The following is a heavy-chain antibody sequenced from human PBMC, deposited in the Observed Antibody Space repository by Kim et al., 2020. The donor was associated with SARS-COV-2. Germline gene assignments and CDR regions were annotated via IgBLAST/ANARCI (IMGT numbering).Heavy chain of an antibody. CDR1: EFTFSIYA. Sequence: GGSLRLSCAASEFTFSIYAIHWVRQAPGKGLEWVAVISYDGTTTYYGNSVKGRFTISRDNSKNTLYLQMNSLRAEDTAVYYCAKGPRYKNGHKNYNYNGMCVWVQGTTVTVSS. D-gene: IGHD2-8*01. V-gene: IGHV3-30*18. CDR3: AKGPRYKNGHKNYNYNGMCV. CDR2: ISYDGTTT. J-gene: IGHJ6*02.